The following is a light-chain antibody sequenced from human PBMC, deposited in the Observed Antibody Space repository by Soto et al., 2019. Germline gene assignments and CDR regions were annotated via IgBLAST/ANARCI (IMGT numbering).Light chain of an antibody. Sequence: EIVLTQSPATLSLSPGERATLSCRASQSVSSYFAWYQQKPGQAPRLLIYDASIRDTGIPARFSGSGSGTDFTLTISSLEPEDFAVYYCQQRSNWPLTFGGGTNVEIK. V-gene: IGKV3-11*01. J-gene: IGKJ4*01. CDR2: DAS. CDR1: QSVSSY. CDR3: QQRSNWPLT.